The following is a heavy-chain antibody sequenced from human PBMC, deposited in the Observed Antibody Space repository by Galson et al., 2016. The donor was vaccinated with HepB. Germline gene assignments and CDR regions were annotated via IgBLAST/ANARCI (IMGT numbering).Heavy chain of an antibody. J-gene: IGHJ4*02. D-gene: IGHD5-12*01. V-gene: IGHV3-23*01. CDR2: INDGGDYT. CDR3: ARDHSGYMYS. CDR1: GFTFSNYA. Sequence: SLRLSCAASGFTFSNYAMNWVRQAPGKGLEWVSSINDGGDYTYDADSLKGRFTISRDNSKNTLYLQMNSLRVEDTAIYYCARDHSGYMYSWGQGTLVTVSS.